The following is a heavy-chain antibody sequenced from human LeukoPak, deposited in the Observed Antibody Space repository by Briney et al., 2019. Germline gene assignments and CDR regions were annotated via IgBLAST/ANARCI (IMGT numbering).Heavy chain of an antibody. CDR3: ARGRSYYDSSQFVY. V-gene: IGHV1-46*01. Sequence: ASVKVSCKTSGYPFISYYTHWVRQAPGQGLEWMGMINPSGGSTSYAQKFQGRVTMTRDMSTSTVYMELSSLRSEDTAVYYCARGRSYYDSSQFVYWGQGTLVTVSS. CDR2: INPSGGST. D-gene: IGHD3-22*01. CDR1: GYPFISYY. J-gene: IGHJ4*02.